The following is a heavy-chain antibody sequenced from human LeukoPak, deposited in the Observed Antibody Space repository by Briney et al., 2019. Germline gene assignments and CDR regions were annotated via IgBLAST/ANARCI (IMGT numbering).Heavy chain of an antibody. CDR1: GGSISSGDYY. CDR2: IYYSGST. V-gene: IGHV4-30-4*01. J-gene: IGHJ4*02. Sequence: SETLSLTCTVSGGSISSGDYYWSWIRQPPGKGLEWIGYIYYSGSTYYNPSLKSRVTISVDTSKNQFSLKLSSVIAADTAVYYCARVSDYGGTGYFDYWGQGTLVTVSS. D-gene: IGHD4-23*01. CDR3: ARVSDYGGTGYFDY.